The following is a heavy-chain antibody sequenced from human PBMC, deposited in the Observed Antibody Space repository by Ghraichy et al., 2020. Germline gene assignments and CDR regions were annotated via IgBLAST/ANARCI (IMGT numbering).Heavy chain of an antibody. CDR2: IYYSGYT. CDR3: AREKYCSSINLDNGLCGMDV. Sequence: SETLSLTCSVSSGSMSPYYWSWMRQPPGKGLEWIGYIYYSGYTKYNPSLKSRVTISVDTSKKQFSLNLSSVTAADTAVYYCAREKYCSSINLDNGLCGMDVWGQGTTVTVSS. CDR1: SGSMSPYY. J-gene: IGHJ6*02. D-gene: IGHD2-2*01. V-gene: IGHV4-59*01.